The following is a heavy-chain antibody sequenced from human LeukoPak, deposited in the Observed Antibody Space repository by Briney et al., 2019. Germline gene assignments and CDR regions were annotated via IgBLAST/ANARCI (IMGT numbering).Heavy chain of an antibody. D-gene: IGHD6-19*01. V-gene: IGHV4-4*07. Sequence: PSETLSLTCTVSGGSISSYYWSWIRQPAGKGLEWIGRIYTSGSTNYNPSRKSRVTVSVATSKNQFSLKLSSVTAAEPAVYYCVRDWYSSGWYMAYWGQGTLVTVSS. CDR2: IYTSGST. CDR3: VRDWYSSGWYMAY. CDR1: GGSISSYY. J-gene: IGHJ4*02.